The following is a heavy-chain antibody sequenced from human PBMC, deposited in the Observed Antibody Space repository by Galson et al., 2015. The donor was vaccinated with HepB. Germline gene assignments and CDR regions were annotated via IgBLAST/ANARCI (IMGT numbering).Heavy chain of an antibody. J-gene: IGHJ4*02. CDR2: IIPVSDTR. D-gene: IGHD4-23*01. V-gene: IGHV1-69*06. CDR1: GGTFSTYA. CDR3: ARGSTVITLYYLDY. Sequence: SVKVSCKAFGGTFSTYAINWVRQAPGQGLEWVGGIIPVSDTRDYAQKFQGRVTITADTSTSTAYMELSSLRSEDTAVYYCARGSTVITLYYLDYWGPGTLVTVAS.